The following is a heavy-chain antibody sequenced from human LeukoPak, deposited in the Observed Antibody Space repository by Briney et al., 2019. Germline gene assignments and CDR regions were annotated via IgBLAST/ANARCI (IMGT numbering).Heavy chain of an antibody. Sequence: GASVKVSCKASGCTFTSYGISWVRQAPGQGLEWMGWIGAYNGNTNYAQKFQGWVTMTRDTSISTAYMELSRLRSDDTAVYYCARDMGLSSRWLHYAFDIWGQGTMVTVSS. CDR3: ARDMGLSSRWLHYAFDI. CDR2: IGAYNGNT. D-gene: IGHD6-13*01. V-gene: IGHV1-18*01. CDR1: GCTFTSYG. J-gene: IGHJ3*02.